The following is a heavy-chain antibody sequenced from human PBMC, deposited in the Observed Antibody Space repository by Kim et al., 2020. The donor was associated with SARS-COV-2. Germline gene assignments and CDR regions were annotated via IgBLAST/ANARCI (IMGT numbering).Heavy chain of an antibody. V-gene: IGHV4-4*09. CDR2: TT. Sequence: TTNYNPSLKSRVTISVDTSKNQFSLKLSSVTAADTAVYYCARNRDYGMDVWGQGTTVTVSS. J-gene: IGHJ6*02. CDR3: ARNRDYGMDV.